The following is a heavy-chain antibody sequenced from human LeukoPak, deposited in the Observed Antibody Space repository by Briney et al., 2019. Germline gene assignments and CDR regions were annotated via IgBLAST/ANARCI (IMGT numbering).Heavy chain of an antibody. J-gene: IGHJ4*02. Sequence: GGSLRLSCAASGFTFSNAWMSWVRQAPGKGLEWVSSISSSSGFIYYADSVRGRFTISRDNAKNSLYLQMNSLRAEDTAVYYCARGTVTTDYWGQGALVAVSS. CDR1: GFTFSNAW. D-gene: IGHD4-17*01. CDR3: ARGTVTTDY. CDR2: ISSSSGFI. V-gene: IGHV3-21*01.